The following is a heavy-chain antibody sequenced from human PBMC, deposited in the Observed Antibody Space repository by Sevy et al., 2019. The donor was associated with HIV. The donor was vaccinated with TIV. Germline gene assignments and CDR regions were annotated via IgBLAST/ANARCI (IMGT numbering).Heavy chain of an antibody. CDR1: GYSFTSYW. V-gene: IGHV5-51*01. CDR2: IYPGDSDT. CDR3: AGHYYYDSSGYYAFDI. Sequence: GESLKISCKGSGYSFTSYWIGWVRQMPGKGLEWMGIIYPGDSDTRYSPSFQGQVTISADKSISTAYLQCSSLKASDTAMYYCAGHYYYDSSGYYAFDIWGQGTMVTVSS. D-gene: IGHD3-22*01. J-gene: IGHJ3*02.